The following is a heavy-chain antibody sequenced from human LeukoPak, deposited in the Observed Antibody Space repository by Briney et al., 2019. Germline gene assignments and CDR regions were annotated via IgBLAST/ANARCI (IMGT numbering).Heavy chain of an antibody. CDR1: GFTFSSYW. D-gene: IGHD5-12*01. J-gene: IGHJ6*03. CDR2: INSDGSST. CDR3: AREPVATINLYYYYYMDV. Sequence: PGGSLRLSCAASGFTFSSYWMHWVRQAPGKGLVWVSRINSDGSSTSYADSVKGRFTISRDNAKNTLYLQMNSLRAEDTAVYYCAREPVATINLYYYYYMDVWGKGTTVTVSS. V-gene: IGHV3-74*01.